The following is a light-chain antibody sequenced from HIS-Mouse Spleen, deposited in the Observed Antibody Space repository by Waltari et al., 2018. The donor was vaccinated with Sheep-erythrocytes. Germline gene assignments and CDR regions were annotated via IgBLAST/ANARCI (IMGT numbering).Light chain of an antibody. CDR2: DDS. V-gene: IGLV3-21*03. J-gene: IGLJ1*01. CDR3: CSYAGSYNHV. CDR1: NIGSKS. Sequence: SYVLTQPPSVSVAPGKTARITCGGNNIGSKSVHWYQQKPGQAPVLVVYDDSDRPSVIPERFSGSNAGNTATLTISGLQAEDEADYYCCSYAGSYNHVFATGTKVTVL.